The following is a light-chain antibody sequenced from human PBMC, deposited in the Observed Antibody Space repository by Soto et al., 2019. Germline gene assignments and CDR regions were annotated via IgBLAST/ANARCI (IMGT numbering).Light chain of an antibody. J-gene: IGLJ1*01. CDR3: SSYTSTTLFV. Sequence: QSALTQPASVSGSPGQSITISCTGTSSDVGGYNYVSWYQQHPGKAPKLMIYDVSNRPSGVSNRFSGSKSGNTASLTISGLXXXXEADYYCSSYTSTTLFVFGTGTKLTVL. CDR2: DVS. CDR1: SSDVGGYNY. V-gene: IGLV2-14*01.